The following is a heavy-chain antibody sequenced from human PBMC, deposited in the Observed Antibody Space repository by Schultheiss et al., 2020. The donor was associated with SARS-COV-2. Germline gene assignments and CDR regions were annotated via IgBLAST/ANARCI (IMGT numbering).Heavy chain of an antibody. CDR3: ARVHSSGWPPGDAFDI. CDR1: GFTVSSNY. D-gene: IGHD6-19*01. Sequence: GGSLRLSCAASGFTVSSNYMSWVRQAPGKGLEWVSVIYSGGSTYYADSVKGRFTISRDNSKNTLYLQMNSLRAEDTAVYYCARVHSSGWPPGDAFDIWGQGTMVTVSS. J-gene: IGHJ3*02. CDR2: IYSGGST. V-gene: IGHV3-53*05.